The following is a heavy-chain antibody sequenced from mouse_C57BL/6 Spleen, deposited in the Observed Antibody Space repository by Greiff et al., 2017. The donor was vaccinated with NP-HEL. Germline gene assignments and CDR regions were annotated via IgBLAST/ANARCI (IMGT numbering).Heavy chain of an antibody. D-gene: IGHD2-4*01. CDR3: ARSGDYDGSGFDY. CDR2: IYPGAGDT. Sequence: VQLQESGPELVKPGASVKISCKASGYAFSSSWMNWVKQRPGKGLEWIGRIYPGAGDTNYNGKFKGKATLTADKSSSTAYMQLSSLTSEDSAVYFCARSGDYDGSGFDYWGQGTTLTVSS. J-gene: IGHJ2*01. CDR1: GYAFSSSW. V-gene: IGHV1-82*01.